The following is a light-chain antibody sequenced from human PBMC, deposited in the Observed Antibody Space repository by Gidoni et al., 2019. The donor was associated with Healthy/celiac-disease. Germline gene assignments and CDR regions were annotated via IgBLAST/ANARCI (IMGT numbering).Light chain of an antibody. CDR1: QGISSY. V-gene: IGKV1-9*01. CDR3: QQLNSYPLT. J-gene: IGKJ4*01. CDR2: AAS. Sequence: IQFTQSHSSLSPSVGDRATITCRASQGISSYLAWYQQKPGKAPKLLTYAASTLQSGVPSRFSGSGSGTDFTLTISSLQPEDFATYYCQQLNSYPLTFGGGTKVEIK.